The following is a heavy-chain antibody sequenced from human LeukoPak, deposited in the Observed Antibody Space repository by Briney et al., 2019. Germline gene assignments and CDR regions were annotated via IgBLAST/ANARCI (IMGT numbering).Heavy chain of an antibody. Sequence: GGSLRLSCAASGFTFSSYGMHWVRQAPGKGLEWVAVISYDGSNKYYADSVKGRFTISRDNSKNTLYLQMNSLRAEDTAVYYCAKDVKYYYDSSGYNFDYWGQGTLVTVSS. CDR1: GFTFSSYG. V-gene: IGHV3-30*18. CDR2: ISYDGSNK. D-gene: IGHD3-22*01. J-gene: IGHJ4*02. CDR3: AKDVKYYYDSSGYNFDY.